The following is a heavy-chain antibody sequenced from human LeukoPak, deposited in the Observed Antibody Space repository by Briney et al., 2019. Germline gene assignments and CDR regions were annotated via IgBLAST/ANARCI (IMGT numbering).Heavy chain of an antibody. Sequence: SETLSLTCTVSGGSISSSSYYWGWIRQPPGKGLEWIGSIYHSGSTYYNPSLKSRVTISVDTSKNQFSLKLSSVTAADTAVYYCARPGVPAALDAFDIWGQGTMVTVSS. CDR2: IYHSGST. CDR1: GGSISSSSYY. CDR3: ARPGVPAALDAFDI. J-gene: IGHJ3*02. D-gene: IGHD2-2*01. V-gene: IGHV4-39*07.